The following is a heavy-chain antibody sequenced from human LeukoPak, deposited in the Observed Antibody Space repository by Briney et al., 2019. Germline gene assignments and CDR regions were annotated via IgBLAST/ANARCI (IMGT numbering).Heavy chain of an antibody. Sequence: PGGSLRLSCAASGFTFSSHSMNWVRQAPGKGLEWISYIKSSSSSMYYADSVKGRFTVSRDNAKNSLYLQMNSLRAEDTALYYCAKDKTGFFDWLSNFDYWGQGTLVTVSS. V-gene: IGHV3-48*04. D-gene: IGHD3-9*01. J-gene: IGHJ4*02. CDR1: GFTFSSHS. CDR3: AKDKTGFFDWLSNFDY. CDR2: IKSSSSSM.